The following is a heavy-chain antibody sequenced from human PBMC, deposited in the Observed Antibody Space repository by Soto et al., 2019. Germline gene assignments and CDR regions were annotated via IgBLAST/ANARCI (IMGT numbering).Heavy chain of an antibody. Sequence: PSETLSLTCTVSGGSISSGDYYWSWIRQPPGKGLEWIGYIYYSGSTYYNPSLKSRVTISVDTSKNQFSLKLSSVTAADTAVYYCARGXISWTYYYGSGSPDYFDYWGQGTLVTSPQ. CDR2: IYYSGST. V-gene: IGHV4-30-4*01. CDR1: GGSISSGDYY. J-gene: IGHJ4*02. D-gene: IGHD3-10*01. CDR3: ARGXISWTYYYGSGSPDYFDY.